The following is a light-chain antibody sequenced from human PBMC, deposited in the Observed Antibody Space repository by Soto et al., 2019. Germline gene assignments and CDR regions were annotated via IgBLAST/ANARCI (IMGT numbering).Light chain of an antibody. CDR2: AAS. Sequence: DIQMTQSPSSLSASVGDRATITCRASESISRHLNWYQQKPGKAPNLPIYAASTLQNGVPSRFSPSGSGTVLALPISSLQPDDFATYYCQQRHSTLSIGFGQGTRLE. J-gene: IGKJ5*01. CDR1: ESISRH. CDR3: QQRHSTLSIG. V-gene: IGKV1-39*01.